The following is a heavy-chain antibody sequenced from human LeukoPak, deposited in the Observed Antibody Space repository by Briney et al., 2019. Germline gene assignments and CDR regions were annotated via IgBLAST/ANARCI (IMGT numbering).Heavy chain of an antibody. D-gene: IGHD2-21*01. CDR3: ATHLAYCPTESCSFFDY. J-gene: IGHJ4*02. CDR2: ISASGDGT. V-gene: IGHV3-23*01. CDR1: GFTFSNTA. Sequence: PGGSLRLPCAASGFTFSNTAMSWVRRAPGKGLERVSAISASGDGTFYTDSVKGRFTVSRDNSKNMLYLQMNSLRGDDTAVYYCATHLAYCPTESCSFFDYWGQGALVTVSS.